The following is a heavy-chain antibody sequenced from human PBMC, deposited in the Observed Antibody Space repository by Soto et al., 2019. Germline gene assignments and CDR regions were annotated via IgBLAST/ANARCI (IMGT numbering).Heavy chain of an antibody. CDR1: GFSVSTTGMG. CDR3: AHRGYKYGPLFDY. CDR2: IFWNDDK. V-gene: IGHV2-5*01. J-gene: IGHJ4*02. D-gene: IGHD5-18*01. Sequence: SGPTLVNPTGTLTLTCTFSGFSVSTTGMGVGWIRQPPGKALEWLALIFWNDDKRYIPSLKSRLTITKGTYNNQVVLTMTNMDPVDTGTYYCAHRGYKYGPLFDYWGQGTLVTVSS.